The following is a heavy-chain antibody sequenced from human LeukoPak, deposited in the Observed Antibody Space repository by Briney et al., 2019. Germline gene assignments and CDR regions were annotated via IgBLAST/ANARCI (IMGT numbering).Heavy chain of an antibody. CDR3: AKVGLYCSSTSCSDY. CDR2: ISGSGGST. CDR1: GFTFSSYA. V-gene: IGHV3-23*01. J-gene: IGHJ4*02. D-gene: IGHD2-2*01. Sequence: GGSLRLSCAASGFTFSSYAMSWVRQAPGKGLEWASAISGSGGSTYYADSVKGRFTISRDNSKNTLYLQMNSLRAEDTAVYYCAKVGLYCSSTSCSDYWGQGTLVTVSS.